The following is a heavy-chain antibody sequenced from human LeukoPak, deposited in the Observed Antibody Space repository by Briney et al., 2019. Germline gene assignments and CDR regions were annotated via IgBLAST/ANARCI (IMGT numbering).Heavy chain of an antibody. V-gene: IGHV4-31*03. Sequence: SETLSLTCTVSGGSISSGGYYWSWIRQHPGKGLEWIGYIYYSGSTYYNPSLKSRVTISVDTSKNQFSLKLSSVTAADTAVYYCARFKRGYDRSYAFDIWGQGTMVTVSS. D-gene: IGHD3-22*01. CDR1: GGSISSGGYY. J-gene: IGHJ3*02. CDR2: IYYSGST. CDR3: ARFKRGYDRSYAFDI.